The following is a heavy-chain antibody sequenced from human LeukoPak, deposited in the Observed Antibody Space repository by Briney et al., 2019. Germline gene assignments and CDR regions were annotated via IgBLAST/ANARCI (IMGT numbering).Heavy chain of an antibody. J-gene: IGHJ4*02. D-gene: IGHD6-19*01. Sequence: SETLSLTCAVYGGSFSGYYWSWIRQPPGKGLEWIGEINHSGSTNYNPSLKSRVTISVDTSKNQFSLKLSSVTAADTAVYYCASHGIRYQGYGSGWYYFDYWGQGTLVTVSS. CDR2: INHSGST. CDR1: GGSFSGYY. V-gene: IGHV4-34*01. CDR3: ASHGIRYQGYGSGWYYFDY.